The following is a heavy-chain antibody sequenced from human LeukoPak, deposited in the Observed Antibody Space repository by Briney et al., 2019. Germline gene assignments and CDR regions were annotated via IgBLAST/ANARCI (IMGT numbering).Heavy chain of an antibody. D-gene: IGHD6-13*01. J-gene: IGHJ4*02. Sequence: GGSLRLSCTADGFIFSDYCMSWIRQAPGEGLEWVSAISGSGGSTYYADSVKGRFTISRDNSKNTLYLQMNSLRAEDTAVYYCAKQVRQQLYYFDYWGQGTLVTVSS. V-gene: IGHV3-23*01. CDR3: AKQVRQQLYYFDY. CDR1: GFIFSDYC. CDR2: ISGSGGST.